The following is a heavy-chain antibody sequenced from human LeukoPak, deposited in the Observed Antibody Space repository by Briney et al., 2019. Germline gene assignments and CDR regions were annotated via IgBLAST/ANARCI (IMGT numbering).Heavy chain of an antibody. J-gene: IGHJ4*02. CDR3: AKGIAAAGIGDPFDY. CDR2: IYYSGST. V-gene: IGHV4-39*01. Sequence: SETLSLTCTVSGGSISSYSYYWGWIRQPPGKGLEWIGSIYYSGSTYNNPSLKSRVTMSVDTSKNQFSLKLSSVTAADTAVYYCAKGIAAAGIGDPFDYWGQGTLVTVSS. CDR1: GGSISSYSYY. D-gene: IGHD6-13*01.